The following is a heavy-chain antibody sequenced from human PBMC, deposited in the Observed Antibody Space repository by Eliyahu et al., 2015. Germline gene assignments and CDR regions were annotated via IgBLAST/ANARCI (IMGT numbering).Heavy chain of an antibody. Sequence: EVQLVESGGGLVQPGGSLRLSXAASGFXFSWYWMHWVRQAPGKGLAWVSSINGDGSYIRIADSVKGRFTISRDNAKNTLYLQMNSLGAEDTAMYYCAREVSGTWGRDYWGQGTLVTVSS. V-gene: IGHV3-74*01. CDR3: AREVSGTWGRDY. CDR2: INGDGSYI. D-gene: IGHD6-19*01. CDR1: GFXFSWYW. J-gene: IGHJ4*02.